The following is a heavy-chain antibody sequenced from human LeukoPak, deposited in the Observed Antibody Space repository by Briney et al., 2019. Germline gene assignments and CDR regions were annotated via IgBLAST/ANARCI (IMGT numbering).Heavy chain of an antibody. D-gene: IGHD3-22*01. J-gene: IGHJ3*02. CDR3: ARRPTYYMIVVVPTIEI. V-gene: IGHV3-30-3*01. CDR1: GFTFSSYA. CDR2: ISYDGSNK. Sequence: PGGSLRLSCAASGFTFSSYAMHWVRQAPGKGLEWVAVISYDGSNKYYADSVKGRFTISRDNSKNTLYLQMNSLRAEDTAVYYCARRPTYYMIVVVPTIEIWGQGTMVTVSS.